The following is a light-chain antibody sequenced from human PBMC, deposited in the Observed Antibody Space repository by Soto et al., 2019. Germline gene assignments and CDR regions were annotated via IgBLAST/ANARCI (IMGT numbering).Light chain of an antibody. CDR2: AAS. V-gene: IGKV1-9*01. CDR3: QQLNSYPIT. CDR1: QGIGSY. J-gene: IGKJ5*01. Sequence: IQLPQSPSFLSASVGDRVTITCRASQGIGSYLAWYQQKPGKAPKLLIYAASTLQSGVPSRFSGSGSGTEFTLTISRLQPEDFATYYCQQLNSYPITFGQGTRLEIK.